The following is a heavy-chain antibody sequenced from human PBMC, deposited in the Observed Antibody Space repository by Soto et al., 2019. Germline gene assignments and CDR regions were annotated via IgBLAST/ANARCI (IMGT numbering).Heavy chain of an antibody. CDR3: AKVGPSYYYGMDV. CDR2: ISGSGRTI. Sequence: LRLSCAASGLDFSSEVMCWVRQAPGRGLEWVSSISGSGRTIYHADSMRGRFAISRDNSKNSLYLQLNNLRVDDTAVYYCAKVGPSYYYGMDVWGQGTTVTVSS. J-gene: IGHJ6*02. V-gene: IGHV3-23*01. CDR1: GLDFSSEV. D-gene: IGHD1-26*01.